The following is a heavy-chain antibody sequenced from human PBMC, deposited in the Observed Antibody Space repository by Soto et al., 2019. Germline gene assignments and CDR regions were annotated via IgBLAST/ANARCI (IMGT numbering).Heavy chain of an antibody. CDR1: GFTFSSYA. D-gene: IGHD6-13*01. CDR3: AKQIPAAGSDY. CDR2: ISPGGGSP. Sequence: EVQLLESGGGLVQPGGSLRLSCAASGFTFSSYAMNWVRQAPGKGLEWVSAISPGGGSPYYTDSVKGRFTISRDNSKNTLYLQMNSLRAEDTALYYCAKQIPAAGSDYWGQGTLVTVSS. J-gene: IGHJ4*02. V-gene: IGHV3-23*01.